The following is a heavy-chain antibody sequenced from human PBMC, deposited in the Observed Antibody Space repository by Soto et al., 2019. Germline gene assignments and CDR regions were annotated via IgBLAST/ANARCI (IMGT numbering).Heavy chain of an antibody. CDR3: ATLNSFGSDY. J-gene: IGHJ4*02. CDR2: IYSDGSGT. CDR1: GFSFSNYW. V-gene: IGHV3-74*03. Sequence: PGGSLRLSCAASGFSFSNYWMHWVRQAPGKGLVWVSRIYSDGSGTMYADSVKGRFTISRDNAKSTLYLQMNSLRAEDTAVYYCATLNSFGSDYWGPGTLVTVSS. D-gene: IGHD5-18*01.